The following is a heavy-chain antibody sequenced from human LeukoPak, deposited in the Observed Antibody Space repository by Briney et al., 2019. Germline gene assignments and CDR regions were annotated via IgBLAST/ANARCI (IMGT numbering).Heavy chain of an antibody. CDR2: ISYDGSSK. CDR1: GFTFSSYA. V-gene: IGHV3-30*04. Sequence: PGGSLRLSCAASGFTFSSYAMHWVRQAPGKGLEWVAVISYDGSSKYYADSVKGRFTISRDNSKNTLYLQMNSLRAEDTAVYYCASRSPYYYDSSEAGVWGQGTTVTVSS. J-gene: IGHJ6*02. CDR3: ASRSPYYYDSSEAGV. D-gene: IGHD3-22*01.